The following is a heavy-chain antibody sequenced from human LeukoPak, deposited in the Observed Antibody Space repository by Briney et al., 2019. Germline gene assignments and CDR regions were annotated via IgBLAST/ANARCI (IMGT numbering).Heavy chain of an antibody. D-gene: IGHD1-1*01. CDR1: GFTFSSYG. V-gene: IGHV3-33*08. CDR2: IWDDGGDQ. J-gene: IGHJ4*02. Sequence: AGGSLRLSCAASGFTFSSYGMDWVRQAPGKGLEGMAAIWDDGGDQFYADSVKGRFTISRDNSKNTLYLQMNSLTAEDTAVYYCARHRGTTGNYYSDYWGQGTLVAVSS. CDR3: ARHRGTTGNYYSDY.